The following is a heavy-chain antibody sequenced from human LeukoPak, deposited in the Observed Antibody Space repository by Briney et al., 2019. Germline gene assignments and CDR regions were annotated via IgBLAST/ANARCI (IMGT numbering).Heavy chain of an antibody. D-gene: IGHD2-2*01. CDR2: IRSKANSYAT. V-gene: IGHV3-73*01. J-gene: IGHJ4*02. CDR1: GFTFSGSA. CDR3: TGYCSSTSCPTTFDY. Sequence: GGSLRLSCEASGFTFSGSAMHWVRQASGKGLEWVGRIRSKANSYATAYAASVKGRFTISRDDSKNTAYLQMNSLKTEDTAVYYCTGYCSSTSCPTTFDYWGQGTLVTVSS.